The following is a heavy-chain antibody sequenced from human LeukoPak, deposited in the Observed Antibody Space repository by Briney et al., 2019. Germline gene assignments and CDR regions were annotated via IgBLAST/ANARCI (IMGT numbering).Heavy chain of an antibody. CDR1: GYTLTELS. CDR3: ATDLVRGVINTPSFWDY. D-gene: IGHD3-10*01. Sequence: ASVKVSCKVSGYTLTELSMHWVRQAPGKGLEWMGGFDPEDGETIYAQKFQGRVTMTEDTSTDTAYMELSSLRSEDTAVYYCATDLVRGVINTPSFWDYWGQGTLVTVSS. J-gene: IGHJ4*02. CDR2: FDPEDGET. V-gene: IGHV1-24*01.